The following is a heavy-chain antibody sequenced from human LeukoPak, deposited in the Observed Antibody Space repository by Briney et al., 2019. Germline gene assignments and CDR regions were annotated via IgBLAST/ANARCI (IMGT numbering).Heavy chain of an antibody. V-gene: IGHV5-51*01. CDR3: ARQVSGFDP. CDR2: IYPDDSDT. Sequence: GESLKISCQGSAYSFSSYWLGWVRQMPGKGLEWVGIIYPDDSDTRYSPSFQGQVTISADKSISTAYLQWSGLQAPDTAMYYCARQVSGFDPWGQGTLVAVSS. J-gene: IGHJ5*02. CDR1: AYSFSSYW.